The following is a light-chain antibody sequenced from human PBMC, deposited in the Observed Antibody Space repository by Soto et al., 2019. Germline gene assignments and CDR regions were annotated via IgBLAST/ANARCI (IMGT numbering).Light chain of an antibody. J-gene: IGKJ5*01. Sequence: EIVMTQSPATLSVSPGERATLSCRAGQSVSSNLAWYQQKPGQAPRLLIYGASSRATGIPVRFSGSGSGTEFTLTISSLQSEDFAVYYCQQYNNWPLTLGQGTRLEIK. CDR1: QSVSSN. CDR2: GAS. CDR3: QQYNNWPLT. V-gene: IGKV3-15*01.